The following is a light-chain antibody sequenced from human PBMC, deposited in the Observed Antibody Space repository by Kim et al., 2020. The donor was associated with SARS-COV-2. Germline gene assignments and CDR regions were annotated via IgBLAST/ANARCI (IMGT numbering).Light chain of an antibody. V-gene: IGKV1-8*01. J-gene: IGKJ3*01. CDR1: QGISSY. CDR2: AAS. Sequence: ASTGDRVTITCRASQGISSYLAWYQQKPGKAPKLLIYAASTLQSGVPSRFSGSGSGTDFTLTISCLQSEDFATYYCQQYYSYPLTFGPGTKVDIK. CDR3: QQYYSYPLT.